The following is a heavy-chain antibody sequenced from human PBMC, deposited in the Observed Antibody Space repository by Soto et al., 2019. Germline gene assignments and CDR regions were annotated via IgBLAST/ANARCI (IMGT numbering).Heavy chain of an antibody. V-gene: IGHV3-23*01. Sequence: HPGGSLRLSCAASEFTFSNYAMSWVRQAPGKGLEWVSSISDNGGTTYYADSVKGRFTISRDNSKNTLYLQMNSLRAEDTALYYCAKVEVATVAAAFDIWGQGTMVTVS. CDR3: AKVEVATVAAAFDI. D-gene: IGHD5-12*01. CDR1: EFTFSNYA. J-gene: IGHJ3*02. CDR2: ISDNGGTT.